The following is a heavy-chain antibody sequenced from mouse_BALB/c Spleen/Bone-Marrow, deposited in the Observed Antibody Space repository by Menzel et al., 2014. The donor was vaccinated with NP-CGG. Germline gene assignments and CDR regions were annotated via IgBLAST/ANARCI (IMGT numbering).Heavy chain of an antibody. CDR2: IDPANGNT. D-gene: IGHD4-1*01. CDR3: ARWEYYAMDY. J-gene: IGHJ4*01. Sequence: VQLQQSGAELVKPGASVKLSCTAPGFNIKDTYMHWVKQRPEQGLEWIGRIDPANGNTKYDPKFQGKATITADTSSNSAYLQLSSLTSGDTAVYYCARWEYYAMDYWGQGTSVTVSS. V-gene: IGHV14-3*02. CDR1: GFNIKDTY.